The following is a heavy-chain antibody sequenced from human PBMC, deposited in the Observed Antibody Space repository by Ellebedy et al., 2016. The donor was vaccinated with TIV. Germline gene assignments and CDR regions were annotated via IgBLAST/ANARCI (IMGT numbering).Heavy chain of an antibody. CDR3: ARRGSFGDYAVQVNSWFDS. Sequence: GESLKISCVASGFSFRSYWMSWVRQAPGKGLEWVANIYQDGSNQYYVDSVKGRFTISRDNAKNSVYLQMNSLRAEDTAVYYCARRGSFGDYAVQVNSWFDSWGQGTLVTVSS. D-gene: IGHD4-17*01. CDR2: IYQDGSNQ. J-gene: IGHJ5*01. CDR1: GFSFRSYW. V-gene: IGHV3-7*01.